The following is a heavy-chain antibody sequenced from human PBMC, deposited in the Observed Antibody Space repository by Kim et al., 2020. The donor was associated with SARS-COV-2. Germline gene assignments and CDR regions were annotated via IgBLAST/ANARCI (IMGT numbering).Heavy chain of an antibody. V-gene: IGHV3-15*01. CDR2: IKSKTDGGTT. Sequence: GGSLRLSCAASGFTFSNAWMSWVRQAPGKGLEWVGRIKSKTDGGTTDYAAPVKGRFTISRDDSKNTLYLQMNSLKTEDTAVYYCTTGITFGGVIVYYYYYGMDVWGQGTTVTVSS. CDR3: TTGITFGGVIVYYYYYGMDV. D-gene: IGHD3-16*02. CDR1: GFTFSNAW. J-gene: IGHJ6*02.